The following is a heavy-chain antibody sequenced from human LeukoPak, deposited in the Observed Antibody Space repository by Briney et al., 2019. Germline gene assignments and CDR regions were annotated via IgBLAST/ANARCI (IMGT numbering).Heavy chain of an antibody. Sequence: GCSLTLSCVPSRFSFSSYSMNWLRQAPGKGLEWVSSISSSSSYIYYADSVKGRFTISRDNAKNSLYLQMNSLRAEDTAVYYCARIPNIAAAGTSFDYWGQGTLVTVSS. D-gene: IGHD6-13*01. CDR2: ISSSSSYI. CDR3: ARIPNIAAAGTSFDY. V-gene: IGHV3-21*01. J-gene: IGHJ4*02. CDR1: RFSFSSYS.